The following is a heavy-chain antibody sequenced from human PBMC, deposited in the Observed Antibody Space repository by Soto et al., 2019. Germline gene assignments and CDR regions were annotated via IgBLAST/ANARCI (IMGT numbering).Heavy chain of an antibody. CDR1: GFTFSSYG. CDR2: IWYDGSNK. D-gene: IGHD6-13*01. CDR3: ARGSGSRAAAGMVSTIDY. Sequence: QVQLVGSGGGVVQPGRSLRLSCAASGFTFSSYGMHWVRQAPGKGLEWVAVIWYDGSNKYYADSVKGRFTISRDNSKNTLYLQMNSLRAEDTAVYYCARGSGSRAAAGMVSTIDYWGQGTLVTVSS. V-gene: IGHV3-33*01. J-gene: IGHJ4*02.